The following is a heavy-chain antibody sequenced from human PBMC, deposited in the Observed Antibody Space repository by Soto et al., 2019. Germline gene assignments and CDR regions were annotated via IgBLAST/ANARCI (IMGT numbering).Heavy chain of an antibody. CDR1: GFTFSNYA. Sequence: DVQLLDSGGGLVQPGGSLRLSCAASGFTFSNYAMTWVRQGPGKGLEWVSGISGSGGRSYYADSVKGRFTISRDNSKSTLYLQMNSLRAEDTAVYYSAKAYFVWSSEQPYYFDYWGQGTLVTVSS. D-gene: IGHD3-16*01. V-gene: IGHV3-23*01. J-gene: IGHJ4*02. CDR3: AKAYFVWSSEQPYYFDY. CDR2: ISGSGGRS.